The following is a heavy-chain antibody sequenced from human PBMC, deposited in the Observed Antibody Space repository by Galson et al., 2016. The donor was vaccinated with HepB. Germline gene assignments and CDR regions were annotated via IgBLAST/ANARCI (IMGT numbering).Heavy chain of an antibody. CDR1: GSSISSDVYY. D-gene: IGHD5-18*01. V-gene: IGHV4-31*03. CDR2: IYYSGRT. Sequence: TLSLTCTVSGSSISSDVYYWSWIRQHPGKGLEWIGYIYYSGRTYYNPSLKSRVTISTDTSKNQFSLNLTSVTAADTAVYYCARTDTAPRGFDYWGQGTLVTVSS. CDR3: ARTDTAPRGFDY. J-gene: IGHJ4*02.